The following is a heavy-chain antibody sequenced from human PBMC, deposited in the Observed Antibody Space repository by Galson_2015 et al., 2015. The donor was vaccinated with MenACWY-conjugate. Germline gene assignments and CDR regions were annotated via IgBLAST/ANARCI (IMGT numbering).Heavy chain of an antibody. CDR3: ARIVTYYDGRGHLNGGQDGFDI. J-gene: IGHJ3*02. CDR1: GFSLINTRMG. CDR2: IFSNDDK. V-gene: IGHV2-26*01. D-gene: IGHD3-22*01. Sequence: PALVKPTQTLTLPCTVSGFSLINTRMGVSWIRQSPGKALEWLAHIFSNDDKSYGASLRSRLTISKDTSKSQVVLTMTNMDPVDTATYYCARIVTYYDGRGHLNGGQDGFDIWGQGTLVTVSS.